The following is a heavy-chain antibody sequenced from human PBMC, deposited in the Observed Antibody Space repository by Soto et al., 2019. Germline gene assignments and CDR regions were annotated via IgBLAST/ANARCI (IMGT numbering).Heavy chain of an antibody. CDR2: ISYDGSNK. D-gene: IGHD3-10*01. V-gene: IGHV3-30*18. J-gene: IGHJ4*02. Sequence: GGSLRLSCAASGFTFSSYGMHWVRQAPGKGLEWVAVISYDGSNKYYADSVKGRFTISRDNSKNTLYLQMNSLRAEDTAVYYCAKASYGPTLGYWGQGTLVTVSS. CDR1: GFTFSSYG. CDR3: AKASYGPTLGY.